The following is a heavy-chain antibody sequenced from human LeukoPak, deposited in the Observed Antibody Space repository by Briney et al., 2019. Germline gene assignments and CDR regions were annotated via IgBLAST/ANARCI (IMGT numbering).Heavy chain of an antibody. CDR3: ARYITMIGRDYFDY. D-gene: IGHD3-22*01. J-gene: IGHJ4*02. CDR1: GFTFNSYS. CDR2: ISGSNSYI. Sequence: PGGSLRLSCAASGFTFNSYSMNWVRQAPGKGLEWVSSISGSNSYIYYADSMKGRFTISRDNAKNSLYLQMNSLRAEDTAVYYCARYITMIGRDYFDYWGQGTLVTVSS. V-gene: IGHV3-21*01.